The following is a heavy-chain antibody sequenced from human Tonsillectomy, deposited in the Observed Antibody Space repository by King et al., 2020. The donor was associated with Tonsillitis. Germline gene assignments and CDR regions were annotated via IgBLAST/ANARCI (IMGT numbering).Heavy chain of an antibody. CDR1: GYSFTSYW. CDR3: ARTTWDFYYYGSGSHTFDY. Sequence: VQLVESGAEVKKPGESLKISCKGSGYSFTSYWIGWVRQMPGKGLEWMGIIYPGDSDTRYSPSFQGQVTISADKSISTAYLQWSSLKASDTAMYYCARTTWDFYYYGSGSHTFDYWGQGTLVTVSS. D-gene: IGHD3-10*01. J-gene: IGHJ4*02. CDR2: IYPGDSDT. V-gene: IGHV5-51*01.